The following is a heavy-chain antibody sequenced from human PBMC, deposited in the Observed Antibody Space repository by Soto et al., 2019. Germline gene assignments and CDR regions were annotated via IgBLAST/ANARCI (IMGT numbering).Heavy chain of an antibody. CDR2: ITGSGDKT. Sequence: GGSLRLSCAASGLSLKNYARTWVRQAPGKGLEWVSGITGSGDKTYYADSVKGRFIISRDNSENTLYLQMNSLRAEDTALYYCARDCSSSSCSVWRYWGQGTQVTVSS. CDR3: ARDCSSSSCSVWRY. D-gene: IGHD2-2*01. CDR1: GLSLKNYA. J-gene: IGHJ4*02. V-gene: IGHV3-23*01.